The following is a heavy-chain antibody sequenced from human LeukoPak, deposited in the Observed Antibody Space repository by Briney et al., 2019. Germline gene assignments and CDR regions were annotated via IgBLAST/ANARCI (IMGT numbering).Heavy chain of an antibody. Sequence: PGGTLRLCCAASGFTFSSYGMSWVRHAPGKGLEWVSGISGSGGSTYYADSVKGRFTISRDNSKNTMNLQMNSLRAEDTAVYYCAKDGGGYYTWAFDYWGQGTLVTVSS. V-gene: IGHV3-23*01. CDR3: AKDGGGYYTWAFDY. CDR2: ISGSGGST. J-gene: IGHJ4*02. D-gene: IGHD3-22*01. CDR1: GFTFSSYG.